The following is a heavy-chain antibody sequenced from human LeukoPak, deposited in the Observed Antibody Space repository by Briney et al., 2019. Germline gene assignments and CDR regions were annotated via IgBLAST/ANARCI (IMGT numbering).Heavy chain of an antibody. D-gene: IGHD2-2*02. CDR1: GDSVSSNSAA. J-gene: IGHJ5*02. V-gene: IGHV6-1*01. Sequence: SQTLSLTCAISGDSVSSNSAAWNWIRQSPSRGLEWLGRTYYRSKWYNDYAVSVKSRITINPDTSKNQFSLQLNSATPEDTAVYYCARSVDGDCSSTSCYTFPEWFDPWGQGTLVTVSS. CDR2: TYYRSKWYN. CDR3: ARSVDGDCSSTSCYTFPEWFDP.